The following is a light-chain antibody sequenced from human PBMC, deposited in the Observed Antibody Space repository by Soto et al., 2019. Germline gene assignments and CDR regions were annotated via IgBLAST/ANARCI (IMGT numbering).Light chain of an antibody. CDR1: QDINNY. J-gene: IGKJ5*01. V-gene: IGKV1-33*01. CDR2: DAS. CDR3: QQYDFLVT. Sequence: DIQMTQSPSSLSASVGDRVTITCQACQDINNYLNWYQQKPGKAPELLIYDASNLQTGVPTRFSGSGSGKHFTFTISSLQPEDIATYFCQQYDFLVTFGQGTRLE.